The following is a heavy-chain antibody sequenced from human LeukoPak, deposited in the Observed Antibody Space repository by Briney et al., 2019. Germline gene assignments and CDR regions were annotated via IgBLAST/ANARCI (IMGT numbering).Heavy chain of an antibody. J-gene: IGHJ6*03. Sequence: GGSLRLSCAASGFTFSDYYMSWVRQAPGRGLEWVSSISSGSSFQNYADSVKGRFTISRDNAKNSVYLQMNRLRAEDTAVYFCAREGDPRSFYYSHHLDVWGKGTTVTVSS. CDR2: ISSGSSFQ. CDR3: AREGDPRSFYYSHHLDV. V-gene: IGHV3-11*06. CDR1: GFTFSDYY. D-gene: IGHD2-15*01.